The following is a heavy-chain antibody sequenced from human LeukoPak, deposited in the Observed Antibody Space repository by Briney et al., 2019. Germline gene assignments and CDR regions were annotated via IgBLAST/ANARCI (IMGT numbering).Heavy chain of an antibody. CDR3: AKGLKTGVGPYMGYHYYMDV. V-gene: IGHV3-23*01. D-gene: IGHD3-16*01. CDR2: VNDNGAAT. Sequence: GGSLRLSCAAARFAFDNFAMRWVRQAPGKGLKWVATVNDNGAATFYADSVKGRFTISRDNSYNTVSLQMSGLRDDDTGVYYCAKGLKTGVGPYMGYHYYMDVWGKGATVTVSS. J-gene: IGHJ6*03. CDR1: RFAFDNFA.